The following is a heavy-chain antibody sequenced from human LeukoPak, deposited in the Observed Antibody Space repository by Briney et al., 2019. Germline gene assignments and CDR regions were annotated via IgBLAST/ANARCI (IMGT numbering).Heavy chain of an antibody. CDR3: AASLGYCSSTSCWSDAFDI. V-gene: IGHV3-7*03. J-gene: IGHJ3*02. D-gene: IGHD2-2*01. Sequence: GGSLRLSCAASGFTFSSYWMSWVRQALGKGLEWVANIKQDGSEKYYVDSVKGRFTISRDNAKNSLYLQMNSLRAEDTAVYYCAASLGYCSSTSCWSDAFDIWGQGTMVTVSS. CDR1: GFTFSSYW. CDR2: IKQDGSEK.